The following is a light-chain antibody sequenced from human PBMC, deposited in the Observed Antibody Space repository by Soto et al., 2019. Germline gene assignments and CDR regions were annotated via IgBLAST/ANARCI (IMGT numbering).Light chain of an antibody. CDR2: GAS. CDR1: QSVSSN. Sequence: EIVMTQSPATLSLSPLDRFALSCRASQSVSSNLAWYQQKPGQAPRLLIFGASTRATGIPARFSGSGSGTEFTLTISSLEPEDFAVYYCQQRSNWPQITFGQGTRLEIK. V-gene: IGKV3-15*01. J-gene: IGKJ5*01. CDR3: QQRSNWPQIT.